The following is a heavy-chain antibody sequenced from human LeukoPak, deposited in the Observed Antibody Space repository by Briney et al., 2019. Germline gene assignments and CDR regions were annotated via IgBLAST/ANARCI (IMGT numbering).Heavy chain of an antibody. D-gene: IGHD2-2*01. CDR1: GYTCTSYG. Sequence: ASVTVSCTASGYTCTSYGISWVRQAPGQGLEWRGWISGYNGNTNYAQKLQGRVTMTTDTSTSTAYMELRSLRSDDTAVYYCARDEYASPDYWGQGTLVTVSS. CDR3: ARDEYASPDY. J-gene: IGHJ4*02. V-gene: IGHV1-18*01. CDR2: ISGYNGNT.